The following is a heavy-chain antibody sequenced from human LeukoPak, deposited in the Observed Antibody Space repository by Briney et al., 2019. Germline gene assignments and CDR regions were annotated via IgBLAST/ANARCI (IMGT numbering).Heavy chain of an antibody. V-gene: IGHV3-23*01. J-gene: IGHJ4*02. CDR1: GFTFSTYG. D-gene: IGHD2-2*01. Sequence: PGGSLRLSCAASGFTFSTYGMSWVRQAPGKGLEWVSSISGSDDSTYYAASVKGRFTISRDNSKNTVYLQMDSLRAEDTAVYYCAKESLRVVPSATFDYWGQGTLVTVSS. CDR2: ISGSDDST. CDR3: AKESLRVVPSATFDY.